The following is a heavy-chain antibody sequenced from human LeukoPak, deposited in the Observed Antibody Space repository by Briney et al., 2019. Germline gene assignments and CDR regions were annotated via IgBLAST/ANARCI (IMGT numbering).Heavy chain of an antibody. V-gene: IGHV2-70*17. CDR2: IDWDDDE. D-gene: IGHD4-17*01. CDR3: ARTNYGDYRNWFDP. Sequence: RESGPTLVNPTQTLTLTCTFSGFSLSTGGMRVSWIRQPPGKALEWLSRIDWDDDEFYSTSLKSRLTISKDTSKNQVVLTMTNMDPVDTATYYCARTNYGDYRNWFDPWGQGTLVTVSS. J-gene: IGHJ5*02. CDR1: GFSLSTGGMR.